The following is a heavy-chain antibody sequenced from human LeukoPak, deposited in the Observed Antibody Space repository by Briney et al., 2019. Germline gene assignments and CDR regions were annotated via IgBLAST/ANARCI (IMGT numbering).Heavy chain of an antibody. V-gene: IGHV1-46*01. Sequence: ASVKVSCKASGYTFINYYMHWVRQAPGQGLERMGIINPSGGSTTYAQKIQGRVTLTRDTSTSTVYMELSSLRSDDTSVYYCAREGYGSGRRLGMDVWGQGTTVTVSS. CDR2: INPSGGST. CDR3: AREGYGSGRRLGMDV. J-gene: IGHJ6*02. CDR1: GYTFINYY. D-gene: IGHD3-10*01.